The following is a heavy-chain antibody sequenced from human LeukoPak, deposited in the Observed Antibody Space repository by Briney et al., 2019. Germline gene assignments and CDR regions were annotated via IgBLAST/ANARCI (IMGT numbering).Heavy chain of an antibody. D-gene: IGHD2-15*01. CDR1: GYTFTSYD. Sequence: ASVKVSCKASGYTFTSYDINWVRQATGQGLEWMGWMNPNSGNTGYAQKFQGRVTMTRNTSISTAYMELSSLRSEDTAVYYCARARYCSGGSCYPRKYPTRFDPWGKGTLSPSPQ. CDR2: MNPNSGNT. V-gene: IGHV1-8*01. J-gene: IGHJ5*02. CDR3: ARARYCSGGSCYPRKYPTRFDP.